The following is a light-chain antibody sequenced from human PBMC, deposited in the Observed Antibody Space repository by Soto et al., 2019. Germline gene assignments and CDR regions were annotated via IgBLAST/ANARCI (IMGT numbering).Light chain of an antibody. Sequence: QSVLTQPASVSGSPGQSITISCTGTSSDVGAYDFVSWYQQHPGKAPKLLIYDVSNRPSGVSNRFSGSRSGNTASLTISGLQDEDEADYYCNSYTNSCTYVFGTGNKVTVL. V-gene: IGLV2-14*01. CDR3: NSYTNSCTYV. CDR2: DVS. CDR1: SSDVGAYDF. J-gene: IGLJ1*01.